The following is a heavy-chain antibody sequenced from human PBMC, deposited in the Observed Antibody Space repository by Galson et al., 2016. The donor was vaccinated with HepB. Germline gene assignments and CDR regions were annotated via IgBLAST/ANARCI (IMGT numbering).Heavy chain of an antibody. Sequence: TLSLTCTVSGDSMSSGAHYWSWIRQHPAKGLEWIGYISYSGTTFYNPSLKSRLTISFDTSKTQFSLRLSSVTAADTAVYYCLRLVTPSGYFYYYMDVWGKGTTVTVSS. J-gene: IGHJ6*03. V-gene: IGHV4-31*03. CDR3: LRLVTPSGYFYYYMDV. CDR2: ISYSGTT. CDR1: GDSMSSGAHY. D-gene: IGHD3-9*01.